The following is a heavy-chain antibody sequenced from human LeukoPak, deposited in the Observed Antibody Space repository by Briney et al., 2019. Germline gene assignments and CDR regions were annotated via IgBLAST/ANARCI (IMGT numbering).Heavy chain of an antibody. CDR1: GFTFSSYS. CDR3: ARATYVAQNWFDP. CDR2: ISSSSSYI. V-gene: IGHV3-21*01. J-gene: IGHJ5*02. Sequence: GGSLRLSCAASGFTFSSYSMNWVRQAPGKGLEWVSSISSSSSYIYYADSVKGRFTISRDNAKNSLYLQMNSLRAEDTAVYYCARATYVAQNWFDPWGQGTLVTVSS. D-gene: IGHD2-15*01.